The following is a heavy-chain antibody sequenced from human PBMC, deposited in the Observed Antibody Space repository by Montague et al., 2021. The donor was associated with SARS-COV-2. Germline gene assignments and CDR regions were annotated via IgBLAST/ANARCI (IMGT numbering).Heavy chain of an antibody. D-gene: IGHD3-10*01. Sequence: SETLSLTCTVSGGSISSSSYYWGWIRQPPGKGLEWIGSIYYSGSTYYNPSLKSRVTISVDTFKNQFSLKLSSVTAADTAVYYCARREDYYGSGSYPYWGQGTLVTVSS. CDR3: ARREDYYGSGSYPY. J-gene: IGHJ4*02. CDR1: GGSISSSSYY. CDR2: IYYSGST. V-gene: IGHV4-39*01.